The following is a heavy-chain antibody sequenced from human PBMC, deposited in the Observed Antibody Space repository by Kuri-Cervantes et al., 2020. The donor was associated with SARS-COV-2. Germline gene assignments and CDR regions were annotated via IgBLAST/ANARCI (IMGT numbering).Heavy chain of an antibody. D-gene: IGHD3-22*01. V-gene: IGHV4-61*02. CDR1: GGSISSGSYY. CDR2: IYTSGST. Sequence: LRLPCTVSGGSISSGSYYWSWIRQPAGKGLEWIGRIYTSGSTNYNPSLKSRVTISVDTSKNQFSLKLSSVTAADTAVYYCASGGSSGYFNYWGQGTLVT. J-gene: IGHJ4*02. CDR3: ASGGSSGYFNY.